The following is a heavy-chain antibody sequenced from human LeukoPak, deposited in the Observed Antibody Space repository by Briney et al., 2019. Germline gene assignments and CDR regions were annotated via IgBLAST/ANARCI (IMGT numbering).Heavy chain of an antibody. J-gene: IGHJ4*02. CDR3: ATTRAAAGTFNFDY. Sequence: GESLKISCKGSGYSFTSYWIGWVRQMPGKGLEWMGIIYPGDSDTRYSPSLQGQVTISADKSISTAYLQWNSLKASDSAMYYCATTRAAAGTFNFDYWGQGTLVTVSS. D-gene: IGHD6-13*01. CDR2: IYPGDSDT. V-gene: IGHV5-51*01. CDR1: GYSFTSYW.